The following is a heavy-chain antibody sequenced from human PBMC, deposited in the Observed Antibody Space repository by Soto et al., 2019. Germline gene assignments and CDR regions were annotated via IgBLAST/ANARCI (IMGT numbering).Heavy chain of an antibody. CDR3: TTYDYISGSYRYRWAY. Sequence: VQLVASGGGLVKPGGSFRLPCAAWVFILRHSWMRGLSQATGEAVVCGARILSKSHGGSTDYAARVKDRDTISRDDSKNNLYLQMNNLIIEDTAVYYCTTYDYISGSYRYRWAYWGQGTLVTVSS. CDR2: ILSKSHGGST. V-gene: IGHV3-15*01. CDR1: VFILRHSW. J-gene: IGHJ4*02. D-gene: IGHD3-16*02.